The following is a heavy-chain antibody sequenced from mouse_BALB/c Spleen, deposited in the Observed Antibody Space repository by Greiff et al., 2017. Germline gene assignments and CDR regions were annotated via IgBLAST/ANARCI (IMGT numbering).Heavy chain of an antibody. J-gene: IGHJ1*01. CDR3: TREDYSGRYFDV. D-gene: IGHD2-12*01. Sequence: EVQLQQSGTVLARPGASVKMSCKASGYTFTSYWMHWVKQRPGQGLEWIGAIYPGNSDTSYNQKFKGKAKLTAVTSTSTAYMELSSLTNEDSAVYYCTREDYSGRYFDVWGAGTTVTVSS. CDR2: IYPGNSDT. CDR1: GYTFTSYW. V-gene: IGHV1-5*01.